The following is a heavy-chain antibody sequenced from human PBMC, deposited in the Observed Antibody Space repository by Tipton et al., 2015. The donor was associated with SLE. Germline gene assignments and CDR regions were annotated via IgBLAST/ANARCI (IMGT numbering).Heavy chain of an antibody. Sequence: TLSLTCTVSGGSINRSGFHWSWIRQPPGKALEWIGYYSGNTYYSPSLKSRVTISIDTSKTRFSLKLNSVTAADTAVYYCARQQGGSSGWYCDYWGQGTLVTVSS. V-gene: IGHV4-39*07. CDR2: YSGNT. CDR3: ARQQGGSSGWYCDY. J-gene: IGHJ4*02. D-gene: IGHD6-19*01. CDR1: GGSINRSGFH.